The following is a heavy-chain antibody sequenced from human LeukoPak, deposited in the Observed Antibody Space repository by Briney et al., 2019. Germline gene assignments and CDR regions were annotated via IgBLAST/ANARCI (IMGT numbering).Heavy chain of an antibody. CDR1: GGSISGYY. CDR2: INHSGST. J-gene: IGHJ4*02. D-gene: IGHD6-6*01. Sequence: PSETLSLTCTVSGGSISGYYWSWIRQPPGKGLEWIGEINHSGSTNYNPSLKSRVTISVDTSKNQFSLKLSSVTAADTAVYYCARSIGTPFDYWGQGTLVTVSS. V-gene: IGHV4-34*01. CDR3: ARSIGTPFDY.